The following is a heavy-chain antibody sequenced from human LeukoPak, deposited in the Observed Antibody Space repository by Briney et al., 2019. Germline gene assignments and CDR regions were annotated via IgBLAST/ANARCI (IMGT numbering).Heavy chain of an antibody. CDR3: ARASGGYSSSWGYYYYGMDV. V-gene: IGHV4-4*02. Sequence: PSETLSLTCAVSGGSISSSNWWSWVRQPPGKGLEWIGETYHSGSTNYNPSLKSRVTISVDTSKNQFSLKLSSVTAADTAVYYCARASGGYSSSWGYYYYGMDVWGQGTTVTVSS. D-gene: IGHD6-13*01. CDR1: GGSISSSNW. J-gene: IGHJ6*02. CDR2: TYHSGST.